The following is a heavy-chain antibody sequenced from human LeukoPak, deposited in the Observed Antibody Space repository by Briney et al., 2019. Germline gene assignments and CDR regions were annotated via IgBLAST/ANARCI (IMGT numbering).Heavy chain of an antibody. CDR3: ARGQNYSLNYYYYMDV. V-gene: IGHV1-69*01. J-gene: IGHJ6*03. CDR2: IIPIFGTA. D-gene: IGHD4-11*01. CDR1: GGTFSSYA. Sequence: GSSVKVSCKASGGTFSSYAISWVRQAPGQGLEWMGGIIPIFGTANYAQKIQGRVTITADESTSTAYMELSSLRSEDTAVYYCARGQNYSLNYYYYMDVWGKGTTVTVSS.